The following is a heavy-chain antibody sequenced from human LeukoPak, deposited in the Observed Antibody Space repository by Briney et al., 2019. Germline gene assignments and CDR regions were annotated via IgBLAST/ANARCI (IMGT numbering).Heavy chain of an antibody. CDR1: GGSFSGYY. D-gene: IGHD3-3*01. CDR3: ARGGTKNYDFWSGYSNWFDP. V-gene: IGHV4-34*01. CDR2: INHSGST. Sequence: SETLSLTCAVYGGSFSGYYWSWIRQPPGKGLEWIGEINHSGSTNYNPSPKSRVTISVDTSKNQFSLKLSSVTAADTAVYYCARGGTKNYDFWSGYSNWFDPWGQGTLVTVSS. J-gene: IGHJ5*02.